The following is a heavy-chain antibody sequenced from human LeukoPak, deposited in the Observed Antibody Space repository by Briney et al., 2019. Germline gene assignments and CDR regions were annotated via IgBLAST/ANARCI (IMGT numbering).Heavy chain of an antibody. CDR3: ARGAYDYSNYDWFDP. CDR2: ISGSGGST. CDR1: GFTFSSYG. D-gene: IGHD4-11*01. V-gene: IGHV3-23*01. J-gene: IGHJ5*02. Sequence: GGSLRLSCAASGFTFSSYGMSWVRQAPGKGLEWVSAISGSGGSTYYADSVKGRFTISRDNAKNSLYLQMNSLRAEDTAVYYCARGAYDYSNYDWFDPWGQGTLVTVSS.